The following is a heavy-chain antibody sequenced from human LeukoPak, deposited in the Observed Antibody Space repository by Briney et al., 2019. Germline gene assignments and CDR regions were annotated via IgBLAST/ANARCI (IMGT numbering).Heavy chain of an antibody. V-gene: IGHV1-24*01. Sequence: GASVKVSCKVSGYTLTELSMHWVRQAPGKGLEWMGGFDPEDGETIYAQKFQGRVTMTEDTSTDTAYMELSSLRSEDTAVYYCATGPNIAAAVTFDYWGQGTLVTVSS. CDR2: FDPEDGET. CDR1: GYTLTELS. J-gene: IGHJ4*02. CDR3: ATGPNIAAAVTFDY. D-gene: IGHD6-13*01.